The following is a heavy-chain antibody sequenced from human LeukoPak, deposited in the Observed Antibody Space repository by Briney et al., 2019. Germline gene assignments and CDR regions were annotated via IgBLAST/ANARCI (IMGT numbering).Heavy chain of an antibody. CDR1: GFTFSSYC. Sequence: GGSLRLSCAASGFTFSSYCMHWVRQAPGKGLEWVAVISYDGSNKYYADSVKGRFTISRDNSKNTLYLQMNSLRAEDTAVYYCAKERTSDYYGMDVWGQGTTVTVSS. CDR2: ISYDGSNK. V-gene: IGHV3-30*18. J-gene: IGHJ6*02. CDR3: AKERTSDYYGMDV.